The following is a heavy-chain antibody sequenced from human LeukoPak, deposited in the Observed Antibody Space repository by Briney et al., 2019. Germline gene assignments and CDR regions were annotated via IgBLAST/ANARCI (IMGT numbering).Heavy chain of an antibody. V-gene: IGHV1-2*04. CDR1: GYTFTGYY. J-gene: IGHJ3*02. Sequence: ASVKVSCTASGYTFTGYYMHWVRQAPGQGLEWMGWINPNSGGTNYAQKFQGWVTMTRDTSISTGYMELSRLRSDDTAVYYCARVNREIGIPSYAFDIWGQGTMVTVSS. CDR2: INPNSGGT. CDR3: ARVNREIGIPSYAFDI. D-gene: IGHD1-14*01.